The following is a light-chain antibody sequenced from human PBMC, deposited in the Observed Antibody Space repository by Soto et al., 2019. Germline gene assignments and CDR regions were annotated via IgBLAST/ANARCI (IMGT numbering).Light chain of an antibody. CDR2: DVS. CDR3: CSYVGRNTYV. V-gene: IGLV2-11*01. Sequence: QSALTQPRSASGSPGQSITIACTGTSRDVGGYNYVSWYQQHPAKAPRLIIFDVSNRPSGVPNRFSGAKSGNTASLTISGLRAEDEADYYCCSYVGRNTYVFGTGTKLTVL. CDR1: SRDVGGYNY. J-gene: IGLJ1*01.